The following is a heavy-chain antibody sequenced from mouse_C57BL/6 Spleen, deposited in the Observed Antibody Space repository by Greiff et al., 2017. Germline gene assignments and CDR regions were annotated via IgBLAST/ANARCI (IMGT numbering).Heavy chain of an antibody. CDR1: GYTFTSYW. V-gene: IGHV1-69*01. J-gene: IGHJ2*01. Sequence: QVQLQQPGAELVMPGASVKLSRKASGYTFTSYWMHWVKQRPGQGLEWIGEIDPSDSYTNYNQKFKGKSTLTVDKSSSTAYMQLSSLTSEDSAVYYCALMVTTKAYYFDYWGQGTTLTVSS. CDR2: IDPSDSYT. CDR3: ALMVTTKAYYFDY. D-gene: IGHD2-3*01.